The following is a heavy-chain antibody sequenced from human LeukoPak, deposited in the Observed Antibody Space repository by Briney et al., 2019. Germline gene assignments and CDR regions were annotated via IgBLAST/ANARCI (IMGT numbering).Heavy chain of an antibody. Sequence: AETLSLTCNVSGGSIGGHTFYWDWIRQPPGKGLEWIATIYYKANTFYKPSLKSRVAISTDLSKSQFSLHLRSVTAADTAIYYCARLTALAGHRGAFDIWGPGTMVTVSS. V-gene: IGHV4-39*01. J-gene: IGHJ3*02. CDR1: GGSIGGHTFY. CDR2: IYYKANT. CDR3: ARLTALAGHRGAFDI. D-gene: IGHD6-19*01.